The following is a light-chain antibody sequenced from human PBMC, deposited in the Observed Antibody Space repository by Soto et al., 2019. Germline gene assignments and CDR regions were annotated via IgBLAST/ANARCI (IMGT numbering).Light chain of an antibody. J-gene: IGKJ5*01. CDR1: QSVNTY. CDR2: DAS. V-gene: IGKV3-11*01. Sequence: EIVLTQSPATLSLSPGERATLSCRASQSVNTYLAWYQQKPGQAPRLLIYDASNRATGVPARFSGSGSGTDFTLTISSLEPEDFAVYYCQQRINWPPITFGQGTRLEI. CDR3: QQRINWPPIT.